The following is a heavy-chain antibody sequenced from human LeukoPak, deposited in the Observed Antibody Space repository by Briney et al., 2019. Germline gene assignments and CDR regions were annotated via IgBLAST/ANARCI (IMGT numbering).Heavy chain of an antibody. V-gene: IGHV3-15*01. CDR3: TTADYYGGNSYYYGMDV. D-gene: IGHD4-23*01. CDR2: IKSKTDGGTT. CDR1: GFAFSNAW. J-gene: IGHJ6*02. Sequence: GGSLRLSCAASGFAFSNAWMSWVRQAPGKGLEWVGRIKSKTDGGTTDYAAPVKGRFTISRDDSKNTLYLQMNSLKTEDTAVYYCTTADYYGGNSYYYGMDVWGQGTTVTVSS.